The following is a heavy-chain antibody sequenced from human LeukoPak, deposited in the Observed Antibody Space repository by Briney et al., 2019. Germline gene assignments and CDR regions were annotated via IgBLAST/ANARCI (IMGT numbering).Heavy chain of an antibody. Sequence: SETLSLTCTVSGGSISSYYWSWIRQPAGKGLEWIGRIYTSGSTNCNPSLKSRVTMSVDTSKNQFSLKLSSVTAADTAVYYCARDRLWPDGYYYYYMDVWGKGTTVTVSS. CDR3: ARDRLWPDGYYYYYMDV. V-gene: IGHV4-4*07. CDR2: IYTSGST. D-gene: IGHD4/OR15-4a*01. CDR1: GGSISSYY. J-gene: IGHJ6*03.